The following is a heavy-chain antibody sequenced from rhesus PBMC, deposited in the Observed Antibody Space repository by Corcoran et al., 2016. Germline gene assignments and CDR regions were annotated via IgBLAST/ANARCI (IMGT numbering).Heavy chain of an antibody. J-gene: IGHJ4*01. CDR2: ISSDGRTN. CDR3: TRFDY. V-gene: IGHV3-54*02. CDR1: GFTFNMYG. Sequence: EVQLVESGRGLVQPGGSLRLSCEGSGFTFNMYGLHWVRQAPGKGLEWVSIISSDGRTNYLADSVKDRFTISRDNSNNMVYLQINNLKLEDTAMYYCTRFDYWGQGVVVTVSS.